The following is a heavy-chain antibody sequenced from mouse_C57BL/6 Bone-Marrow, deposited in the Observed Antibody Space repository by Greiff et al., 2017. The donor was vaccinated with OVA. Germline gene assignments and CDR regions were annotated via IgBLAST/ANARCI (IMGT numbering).Heavy chain of an antibody. V-gene: IGHV5-17*01. CDR2: ISRGSSTI. J-gene: IGHJ4*01. CDR3: ARGPDAMDY. Sequence: EVQLLESGGGLVKPGGSLKLSCAASGFTFTDYGMHWVRQAPEKGLEWVAYISRGSSTIYYADTLKGRSTLSRDNAKNTLFLQMSRQRSEGTAMYYCARGPDAMDYWGQGTSVTVSS. CDR1: GFTFTDYG.